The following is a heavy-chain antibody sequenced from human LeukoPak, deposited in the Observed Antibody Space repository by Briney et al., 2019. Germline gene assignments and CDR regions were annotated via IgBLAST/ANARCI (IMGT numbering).Heavy chain of an antibody. D-gene: IGHD6-19*01. V-gene: IGHV4-59*08. CDR2: IYYSGST. CDR3: ARHQARYSSGWHYFDY. J-gene: IGHJ4*02. Sequence: SETLSLTCTVSGGSISSYYWSWIRQPPGKGLEWVGYIYYSGSTNYNPSLKSRVTISVDTSKNQFSLKLSSVTAADTAVYYCARHQARYSSGWHYFDYWGQGTLVTVSS. CDR1: GGSISSYY.